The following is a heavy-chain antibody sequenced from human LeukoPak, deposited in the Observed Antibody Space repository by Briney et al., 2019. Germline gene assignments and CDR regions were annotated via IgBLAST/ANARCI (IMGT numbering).Heavy chain of an antibody. Sequence: ASVKVSCKVCGYTLIELSMHGVRQAPGRGGEGMGGFDPEDGETIYAQKFQGRVTMTEDTSTDTAYMELSSLRSEDTAVYYCATAAVAGPPLNYYYGMDVWGQGTTVTVSS. CDR1: GYTLIELS. CDR3: ATAAVAGPPLNYYYGMDV. CDR2: FDPEDGET. V-gene: IGHV1-24*01. D-gene: IGHD6-19*01. J-gene: IGHJ6*02.